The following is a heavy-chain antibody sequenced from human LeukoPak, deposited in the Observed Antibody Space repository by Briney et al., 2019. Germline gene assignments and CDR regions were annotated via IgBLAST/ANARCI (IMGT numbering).Heavy chain of an antibody. CDR2: ISASGGST. D-gene: IGHD6-13*01. CDR1: GFTFSSYV. CDR3: AKTGSSSWGYFDY. V-gene: IGHV3-23*01. Sequence: GGSLRLSCASSGFTFSSYVMTWVRQAPGQGLEWVSAISASGGSTYYADSVKGRFTISRDNSKNTLYLQMNSLRAEDTAVYYCAKTGSSSWGYFDYWGQGTLVTVSS. J-gene: IGHJ4*02.